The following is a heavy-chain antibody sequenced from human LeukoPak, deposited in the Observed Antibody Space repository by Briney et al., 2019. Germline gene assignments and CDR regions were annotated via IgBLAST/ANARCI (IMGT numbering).Heavy chain of an antibody. CDR3: AREKEEALDI. CDR1: GFTFNSYS. J-gene: IGHJ3*02. Sequence: GGSLRLSCAASGFTFNSYSMNWVRQAPGKGLEWVSSIGSRSSSIYYADSVKGRFTISRDNAKNSLFLQMKSPRAEDTAVYYCAREKEEALDIWGQGTMVTVSS. CDR2: IGSRSSSI. V-gene: IGHV3-21*01.